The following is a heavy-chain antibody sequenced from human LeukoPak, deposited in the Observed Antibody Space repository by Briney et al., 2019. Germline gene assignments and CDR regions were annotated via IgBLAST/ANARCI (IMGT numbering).Heavy chain of an antibody. CDR2: IYHSGRT. J-gene: IGHJ6*04. CDR3: AREPHSMKYYYGSGSLAGILDV. CDR1: GYSISSGYY. Sequence: PSETLSLTCTVSGYSISSGYYWGWIRQPPGKGLEWIGSIYHSGRTFYNPSLKSRVTISVDTSKNQFSLKLTSVTAADTAVYYCAREPHSMKYYYGSGSLAGILDVWGKGTAVTVSS. V-gene: IGHV4-38-2*02. D-gene: IGHD3-10*01.